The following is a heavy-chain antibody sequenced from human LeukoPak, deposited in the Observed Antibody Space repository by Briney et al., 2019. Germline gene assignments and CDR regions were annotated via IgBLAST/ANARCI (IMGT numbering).Heavy chain of an antibody. CDR3: ASGIGVGDSFDI. V-gene: IGHV3-74*01. Sequence: GGSLRLSCAAPGFTLSSYWMYWVRQAPGKGLVWVSRINSDARNTNYADSVQGRFTISRDNAKNTLYLQMNSLRVEDTAVYYCASGIGVGDSFDIWGQGTMVTVSS. CDR2: INSDARNT. D-gene: IGHD3-3*01. J-gene: IGHJ3*02. CDR1: GFTLSSYW.